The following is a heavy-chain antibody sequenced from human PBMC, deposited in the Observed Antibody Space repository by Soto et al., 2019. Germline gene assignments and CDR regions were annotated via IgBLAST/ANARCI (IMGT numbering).Heavy chain of an antibody. CDR2: MNHNSGNT. CDR1: GYTFTSYD. Sequence: QVQLVQSGAVVKKSGASVKVSCKASGYTFTSYDINWVRQATGQGLEWMGWMNHNSGNTGNAQKFQGRITITRNTSIRTAYMELSSLRSEDPAGYYCARGGYWFDPWGQGTLVTVSS. CDR3: ARGGYWFDP. V-gene: IGHV1-8*01. J-gene: IGHJ5*02.